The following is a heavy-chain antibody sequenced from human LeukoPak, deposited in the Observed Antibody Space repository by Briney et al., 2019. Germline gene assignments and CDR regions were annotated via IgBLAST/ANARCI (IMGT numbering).Heavy chain of an antibody. J-gene: IGHJ4*02. V-gene: IGHV3-23*01. CDR2: ISGSGGST. D-gene: IGHD1-26*01. CDR1: GFTFSSYA. Sequence: KSGGSLRLSCAASGFTFSSYAMSWVRQAPGKGLEWVSAISGSGGSTYYADSVKGRFTISRDNSKNTLYLQMNSLRVEDTARYYCAKPISGSRDYWGQGTPVTVSS. CDR3: AKPISGSRDY.